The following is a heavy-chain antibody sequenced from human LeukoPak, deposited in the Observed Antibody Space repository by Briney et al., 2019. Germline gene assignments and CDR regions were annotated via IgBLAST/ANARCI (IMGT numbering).Heavy chain of an antibody. CDR3: ARDMGLSHYDSSDYYSHAFDI. D-gene: IGHD3-22*01. J-gene: IGHJ3*02. CDR2: ISSSGSTI. V-gene: IGHV3-48*03. CDR1: GFTFSSYE. Sequence: GGSLRLSCAASGFTFSSYEMNWVRQAPGKGLEWVSYISSSGSTIYYADSVKGRFTISRDNAKNSLYLQMNSLRAEDTAVYYCARDMGLSHYDSSDYYSHAFDIWGQGTMVTVSS.